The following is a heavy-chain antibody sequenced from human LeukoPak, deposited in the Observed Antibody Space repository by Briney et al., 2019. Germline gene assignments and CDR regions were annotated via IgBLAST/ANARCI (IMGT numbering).Heavy chain of an antibody. V-gene: IGHV1-46*01. CDR3: ASPRTMVRGAKGAFDY. D-gene: IGHD3-10*01. CDR2: INPSGGST. CDR1: GYTFTSYY. J-gene: IGHJ4*02. Sequence: ASVKVSCKASGYTFTSYYMHWVRQAPGQGLEWMGIINPSGGSTSYAQKFQGRVTMTRDTSTSTVYMELSSLRSEDTAVYYCASPRTMVRGAKGAFDYWGQGTLVTVSS.